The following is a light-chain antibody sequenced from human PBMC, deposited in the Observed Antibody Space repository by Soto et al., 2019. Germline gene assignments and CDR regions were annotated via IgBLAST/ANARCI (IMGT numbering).Light chain of an antibody. CDR1: QSITTW. Sequence: DIQMTQSPSTVSAYVGDSVTITCRASQSITTWLAGYQQRPGKAPKLLIYDVSSLQSGIPSRFSGSGSGTELTLPISSLQPDDLATYYCQHYKMYSPWTFGQGTKVEIK. V-gene: IGKV1-5*01. J-gene: IGKJ1*01. CDR3: QHYKMYSPWT. CDR2: DVS.